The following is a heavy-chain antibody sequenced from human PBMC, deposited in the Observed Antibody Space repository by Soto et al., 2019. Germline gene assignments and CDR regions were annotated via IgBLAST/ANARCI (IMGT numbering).Heavy chain of an antibody. V-gene: IGHV4-39*01. D-gene: IGHD3-10*01. CDR2: VYYSGST. J-gene: IGHJ4*02. CDR3: ARLVYDTRLNYMYFDF. Sequence: SETLSLTCTLSGDSITWTSCYWGWIRQPPGKGLAWVGDVYYSGSTYYNPSLKSRLTMSIDTSKGQFSLKMSSVTAADTGVYYCARLVYDTRLNYMYFDFWGQGALVTVSS. CDR1: GDSITWTSCY.